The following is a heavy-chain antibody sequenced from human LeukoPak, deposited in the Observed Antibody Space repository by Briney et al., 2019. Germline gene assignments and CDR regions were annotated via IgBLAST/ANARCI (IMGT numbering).Heavy chain of an antibody. J-gene: IGHJ4*02. Sequence: SETLSLTCTVSGGSISSYYWSWIRQPPGKGLEWVAYIYYSGSTNYIPSLKSRVTISGDTSKSQFSLKLSSVTAADTAVYYCATVRYSGSYHQVDYWGQGTLVTVSS. V-gene: IGHV4-59*01. CDR1: GGSISSYY. D-gene: IGHD1-26*01. CDR2: IYYSGST. CDR3: ATVRYSGSYHQVDY.